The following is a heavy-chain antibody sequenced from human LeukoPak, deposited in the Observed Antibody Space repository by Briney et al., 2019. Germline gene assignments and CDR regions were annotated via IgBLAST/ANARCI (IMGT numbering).Heavy chain of an antibody. V-gene: IGHV1-18*01. CDR1: GYTFTSYA. CDR2: ISAYNGNT. Sequence: ASVKVSCKASGYTFTSYAISWVRQAPGQGLEWMGWISAYNGNTNYAQKLQGRVTMTTDISTSTAYMELRSLRSDDTAVYYCARVELVGATVDYWGQGTLVTVSS. CDR3: ARVELVGATVDY. J-gene: IGHJ4*02. D-gene: IGHD1-26*01.